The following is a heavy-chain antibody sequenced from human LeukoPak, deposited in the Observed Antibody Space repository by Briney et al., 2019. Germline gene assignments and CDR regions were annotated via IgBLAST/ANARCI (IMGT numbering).Heavy chain of an antibody. V-gene: IGHV3-30*03. Sequence: GGSLRLSCAASGFTFSNAWMSWVRQAPGKGLEWGAAISYDGSNKYYADSVKSRFTISRDNSKHTLYLQMNSLRAGDTAVYYCAREASGSIWGDDWGYFDYWGQGTLVTVSS. CDR2: ISYDGSNK. J-gene: IGHJ4*02. CDR1: GFTFSNAW. CDR3: AREASGSIWGDDWGYFDY. D-gene: IGHD7-27*01.